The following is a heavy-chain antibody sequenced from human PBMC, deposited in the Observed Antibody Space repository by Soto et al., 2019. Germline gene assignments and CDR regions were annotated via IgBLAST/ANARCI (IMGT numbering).Heavy chain of an antibody. CDR2: IYYSGST. Sequence: SETLSLTCTVSGGSISSGDYYWSWIRQPPGKGLEWIGYIYYSGSTYYNPSLKSRVTISVDTSKNQFSLKLSSVTAADTAVYYCARDAGNIYCSSTSCTPSWFDPWGQGTRVTVAS. D-gene: IGHD2-2*01. CDR1: GGSISSGDYY. V-gene: IGHV4-30-4*01. CDR3: ARDAGNIYCSSTSCTPSWFDP. J-gene: IGHJ5*02.